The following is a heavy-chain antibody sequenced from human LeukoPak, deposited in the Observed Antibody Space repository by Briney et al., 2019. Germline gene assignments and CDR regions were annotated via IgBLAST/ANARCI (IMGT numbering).Heavy chain of an antibody. CDR3: ARGREERYYYDSSGYYDY. CDR1: GGSISSGDYY. CDR2: IYYSGST. Sequence: SETLSLTCTVSGGSISSGDYYWSWIRQPPGKGLEWIGYIYYSGSTYYNPSLKSRVTISVDTSKNQFSLKLSSVTAADTAVYYCARGREERYYYDSSGYYDYWGQGTLVTVSS. J-gene: IGHJ4*02. D-gene: IGHD3-22*01. V-gene: IGHV4-30-4*01.